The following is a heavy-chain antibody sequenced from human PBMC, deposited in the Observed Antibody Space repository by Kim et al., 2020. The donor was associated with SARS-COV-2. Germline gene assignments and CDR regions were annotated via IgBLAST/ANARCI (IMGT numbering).Heavy chain of an antibody. V-gene: IGHV1-46*01. Sequence: ASVKVSCKASGYTFTSYYMHWVRQAPGQGLEWMGIINPSGGSTSYAQKFQGRVTMTRDTSTSTGYMELSSLRSEDTAVYYCARVRDCSRTSCYAGWCLDYWGHGTLVTVSS. CDR2: INPSGGST. D-gene: IGHD2-2*01. CDR3: ARVRDCSRTSCYAGWCLDY. CDR1: GYTFTSYY. J-gene: IGHJ4*01.